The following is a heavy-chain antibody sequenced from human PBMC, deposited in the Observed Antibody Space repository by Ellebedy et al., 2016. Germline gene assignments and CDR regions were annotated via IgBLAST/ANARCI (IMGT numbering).Heavy chain of an antibody. D-gene: IGHD4/OR15-4a*01. CDR3: VTRPNGAFDF. J-gene: IGHJ3*01. V-gene: IGHV3-53*01. CDR1: GFSVSSND. CDR2: IYGGGAS. Sequence: GESLKISCAASGFSVSSNDMSWVRQAPGKGLELVSLIYGGGASYYADSVKGRFTISRDSSKKTLYLQMSGLGAEDTAMYYCVTRPNGAFDFWGQGTMVTVSS.